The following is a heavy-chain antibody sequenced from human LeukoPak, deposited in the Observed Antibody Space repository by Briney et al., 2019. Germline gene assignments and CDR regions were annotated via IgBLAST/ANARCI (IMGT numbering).Heavy chain of an antibody. J-gene: IGHJ6*02. CDR3: ARATAAEDPTYYYYGMDV. CDR1: GYTFTSYD. Sequence: XSVTVSCKASGYTFTSYDINWVRQAAGQGLEWMGWMNPNSGNTGYAQKFQGRVTMTRNTSISTAYMELSSLRSEDTAVYYCARATAAEDPTYYYYGMDVWGQGTTVTVSS. CDR2: MNPNSGNT. V-gene: IGHV1-8*01. D-gene: IGHD6-13*01.